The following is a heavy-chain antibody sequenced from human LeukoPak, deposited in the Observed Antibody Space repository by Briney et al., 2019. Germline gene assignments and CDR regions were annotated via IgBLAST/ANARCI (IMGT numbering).Heavy chain of an antibody. CDR1: GFTFSSYA. CDR2: ISDSGGST. D-gene: IGHD6-6*01. V-gene: IGHV3-23*01. J-gene: IGHJ5*02. CDR3: AKGGIYSSSSAHARKFDP. Sequence: GGSLRLSCAASGFTFSSYAMSWVRQAPGKGLEWVSAISDSGGSTYYADSVKGWFTISRDNSKNTLYLQMNSLRAEDTAVYYCAKGGIYSSSSAHARKFDPWGQGTLVTVSS.